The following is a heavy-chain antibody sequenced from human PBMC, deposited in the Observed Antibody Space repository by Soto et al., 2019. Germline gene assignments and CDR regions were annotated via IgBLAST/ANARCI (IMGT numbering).Heavy chain of an antibody. CDR1: GYSFTSYW. CDR3: ARHRGLGYCSSTSCPLSSYNWFDP. J-gene: IGHJ5*02. Sequence: GESLKISCKGSGYSFTSYWIGWVRQMPGKGLEWMGIIYPGDSDTRYSPSFQGQVTISADKSISTAYLQWSSLKASDTAMYYCARHRGLGYCSSTSCPLSSYNWFDPWGQGTLVTVSS. V-gene: IGHV5-51*01. CDR2: IYPGDSDT. D-gene: IGHD2-2*01.